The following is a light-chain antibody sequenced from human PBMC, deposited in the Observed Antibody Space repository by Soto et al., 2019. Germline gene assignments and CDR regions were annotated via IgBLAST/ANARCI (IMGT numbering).Light chain of an antibody. J-gene: IGKJ5*01. V-gene: IGKV3-15*01. Sequence: EIVMTQSPGTLYVSPRERATLSCRASQSVSSKLAWYQHKPGQAPRLLIYDTSTRAAGIAARFTGSGSGTDFTLTISSLQSEDFAVYYCQQYNTWRSISFGQGTRLEIK. CDR1: QSVSSK. CDR2: DTS. CDR3: QQYNTWRSIS.